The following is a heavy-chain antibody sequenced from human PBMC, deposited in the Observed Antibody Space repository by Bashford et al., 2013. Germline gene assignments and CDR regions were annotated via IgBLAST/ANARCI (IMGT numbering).Heavy chain of an antibody. J-gene: IGHJ4*02. Sequence: SETLSLTCTVSGGSISSSSYYWGWIRQPPGKGLEWIGSIYYSGSTYYNPSLKSRVTISVDTSKKKFSLQVKSVTATDTAVYFCARLSLRGSYIDYWGQGTLVTVSS. D-gene: IGHD1-26*01. CDR3: ARLSLRGSYIDY. CDR1: GGSISSSSYY. CDR2: IYYSGST. V-gene: IGHV4-39*01.